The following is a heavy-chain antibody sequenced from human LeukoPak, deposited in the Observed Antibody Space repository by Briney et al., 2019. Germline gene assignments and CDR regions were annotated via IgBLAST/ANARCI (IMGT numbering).Heavy chain of an antibody. CDR1: GGSFSGYY. CDR2: INHSGST. D-gene: IGHD4-17*01. Sequence: PSETLSLTCAVYGGSFSGYYWSWIRQPPGKGLEWIGEINHSGSTNYNPSLKSRVTISVDTSKNQFSLKLSSVTAADTAVYYCARGEGYGDYKEGGREKDYWGQGTLVTVSS. J-gene: IGHJ4*02. V-gene: IGHV4-34*01. CDR3: ARGEGYGDYKEGGREKDY.